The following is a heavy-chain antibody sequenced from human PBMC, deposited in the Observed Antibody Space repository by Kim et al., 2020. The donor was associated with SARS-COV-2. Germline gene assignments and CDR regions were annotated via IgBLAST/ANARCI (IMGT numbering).Heavy chain of an antibody. CDR3: AREGSTRTYFFDY. D-gene: IGHD1-7*01. V-gene: IGHV6-1*01. CDR1: GDSVSSDTSA. J-gene: IGHJ4*01. Sequence: SQTLSLTCVISGDSVSSDTSAWNWIRQSPSRGLEWLGRTFFISTWYYDYADSVKSRLTVKPDTVNNQFVLQLTSVTPEDTAVYFCAREGSTRTYFFDYWGHGTLVTVSS. CDR2: TFFISTWYY.